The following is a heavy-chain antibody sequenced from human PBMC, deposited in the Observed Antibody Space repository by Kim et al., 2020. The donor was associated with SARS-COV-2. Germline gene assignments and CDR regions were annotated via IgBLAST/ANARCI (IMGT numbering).Heavy chain of an antibody. V-gene: IGHV3-43*01. D-gene: IGHD6-6*01. Sequence: YCADSVKGRFTISRDNSKNSLYLQMNSLRTEDTALCYCATRKAARKPFDYWGQGTLGTVSS. J-gene: IGHJ4*02. CDR3: ATRKAARKPFDY.